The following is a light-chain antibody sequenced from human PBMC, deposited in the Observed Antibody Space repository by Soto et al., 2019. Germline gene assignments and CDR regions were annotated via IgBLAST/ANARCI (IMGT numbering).Light chain of an antibody. V-gene: IGLV2-14*01. J-gene: IGLJ2*01. CDR2: DVN. Sequence: QSALTQPASVSGSPGQSITISCTGTSSDVGGYNYVSWYQQDPGKAPKLMIYDVNNRPSGVSNRFSGSKSGNTASLTISGLQAEDEAYYYCSSSTSSSTLAVFGGGTQLTVL. CDR1: SSDVGGYNY. CDR3: SSSTSSSTLAV.